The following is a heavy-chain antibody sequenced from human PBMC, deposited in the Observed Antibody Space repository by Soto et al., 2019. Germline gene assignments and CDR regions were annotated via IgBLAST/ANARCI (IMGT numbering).Heavy chain of an antibody. V-gene: IGHV5-51*01. CDR2: IYPGDSDT. J-gene: IGHJ4*02. CDR1: GYSFSSYW. CDR3: ARSLYYYDSSGYRPFDY. D-gene: IGHD3-22*01. Sequence: GESLKISCKGSGYSFSSYWIGWVRQMPGKGLEWMGIIYPGDSDTRYSPSFQGQVTISADKSISTAYLQWSSLKASDTAMYYCARSLYYYDSSGYRPFDYWGQGTLVTVSS.